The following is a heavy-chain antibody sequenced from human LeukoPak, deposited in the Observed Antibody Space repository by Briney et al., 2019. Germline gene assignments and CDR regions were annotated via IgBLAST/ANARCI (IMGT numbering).Heavy chain of an antibody. CDR1: GFTFSSYS. Sequence: GGSLRLSCAASGFTFSSYSMNWVRQAPGKGLEWVSSISSSSSYIYYADSVKGRFTISRDNAKNSLYLQMNSLRAEDTAVYYCARAPSIVVVPAARGYYYMDVWGKGTTVTVSS. V-gene: IGHV3-21*01. J-gene: IGHJ6*03. D-gene: IGHD2-2*01. CDR2: ISSSSSYI. CDR3: ARAPSIVVVPAARGYYYMDV.